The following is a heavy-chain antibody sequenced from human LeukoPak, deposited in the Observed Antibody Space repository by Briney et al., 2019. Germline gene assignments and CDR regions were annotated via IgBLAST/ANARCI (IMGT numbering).Heavy chain of an antibody. CDR3: ARAADYCGGDCYLDY. J-gene: IGHJ4*02. Sequence: PGRSLRLSCAASGFTFSSYAMHWVRQALGKGLEYVSAISSNGGSTYYANSVKGRFTISRDNSKNTLYLQMGSLRAEDMAVYYCARAADYCGGDCYLDYWGQGTLVTVSS. D-gene: IGHD2-21*02. CDR1: GFTFSSYA. CDR2: ISSNGGST. V-gene: IGHV3-64*01.